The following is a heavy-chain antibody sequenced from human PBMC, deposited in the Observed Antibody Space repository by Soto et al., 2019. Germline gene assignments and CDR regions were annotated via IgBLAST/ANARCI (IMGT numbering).Heavy chain of an antibody. J-gene: IGHJ6*02. CDR3: GRGVQLWDYYYYYGMDV. CDR2: INHSGST. CDR1: GGSFSGYY. D-gene: IGHD5-18*01. V-gene: IGHV4-34*01. Sequence: PSETLSLTCAVYGGSFSGYYWSWIRQPPGKGLEWIGEINHSGSTNYNPSLKSRVTISVDTSKNQFSLKLSSVTAADTAVYYCGRGVQLWDYYYYYGMDVWGQGTTVTVSS.